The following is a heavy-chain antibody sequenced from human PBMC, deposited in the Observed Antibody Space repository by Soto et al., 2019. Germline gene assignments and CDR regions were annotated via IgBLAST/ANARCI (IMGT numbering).Heavy chain of an antibody. J-gene: IGHJ6*02. CDR3: ARGDGRGSSGFYYYYGMDV. D-gene: IGHD6-25*01. V-gene: IGHV1-46*01. CDR1: GYTFTNYY. CDR2: INPSGGST. Sequence: QVQLVQSGAEVKKPGASVKVSCKASGYTFTNYYIHWVRQAPRQGLEWMGIINPSGGSTSYAQKSQGRVTRTSDTSTSTVYMELSSLRSEDTAVYYCARGDGRGSSGFYYYYGMDVWGHGTTVTVSS.